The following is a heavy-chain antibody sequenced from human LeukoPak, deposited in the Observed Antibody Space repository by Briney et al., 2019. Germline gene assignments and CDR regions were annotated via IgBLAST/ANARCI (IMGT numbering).Heavy chain of an antibody. CDR2: ISYDGSNK. V-gene: IGHV3-30*18. D-gene: IGHD5-18*01. CDR3: AKVGTAMVPDY. Sequence: PGGSLTLSCAASGFTFSSYGMHWIRQAPGKGLEWVAVISYDGSNKYYADSVKGRFTISRDNSKNTLYLQMNSLRAEDTAVYYCAKVGTAMVPDYWGQGTLVTVSS. CDR1: GFTFSSYG. J-gene: IGHJ4*02.